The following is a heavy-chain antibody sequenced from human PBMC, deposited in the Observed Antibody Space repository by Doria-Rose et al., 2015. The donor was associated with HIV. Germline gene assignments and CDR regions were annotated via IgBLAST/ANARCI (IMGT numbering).Heavy chain of an antibody. V-gene: IGHV4-61*02. CDR3: ARGYYDSSGSHHGMDV. D-gene: IGHD3-22*01. CDR1: Y. J-gene: IGHJ6*02. CDR2: VYTGGST. Sequence: YWSWIRRPAGKGLEWIGRVYTGGSTNYNPSLRSRVTLSIDTSKNQFSLKLTSVTAADTAVYFCARGYYDSSGSHHGMDVWGQGTTVTVSS.